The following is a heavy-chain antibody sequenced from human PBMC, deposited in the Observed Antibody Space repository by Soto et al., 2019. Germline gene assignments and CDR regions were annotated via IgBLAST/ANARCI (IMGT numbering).Heavy chain of an antibody. CDR2: ISYDGSNE. CDR3: AREGFGAYDFRRVPQTDD. Sequence: QVQLVESGGGVVQPGRSLRLSCAASGFTFSSYAMHWVRQAPGKGLEWVGLISYDGSNEYYADSVKGRFTISRDNSKNTVYLPLNRLRDEDTAVYYCAREGFGAYDFRRVPQTDDWGQGTLVTVSS. V-gene: IGHV3-30-3*01. D-gene: IGHD5-12*01. J-gene: IGHJ4*02. CDR1: GFTFSSYA.